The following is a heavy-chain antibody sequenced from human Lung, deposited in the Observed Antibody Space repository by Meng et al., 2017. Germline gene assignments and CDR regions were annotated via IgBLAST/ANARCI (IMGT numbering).Heavy chain of an antibody. D-gene: IGHD4-23*01. CDR3: VSLTHYYYYCMDV. V-gene: IGHV1-69*06. CDR1: GCTFSSYA. CDR2: LSPIFGTA. Sequence: SVKVSCKASGCTFSSYAISWGRQAPGQGPEWMGGLSPIFGTANYAQELQGRVPLTADKSTSTAYMELSSLRSEDTAVYYCVSLTHYYYYCMDVWGQGTMVTVSS. J-gene: IGHJ6*02.